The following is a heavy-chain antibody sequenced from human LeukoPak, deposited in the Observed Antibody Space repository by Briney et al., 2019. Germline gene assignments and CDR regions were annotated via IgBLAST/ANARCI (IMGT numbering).Heavy chain of an antibody. CDR3: ARGTTTIFGVVIPYYFDY. CDR1: GGSVSSGSYY. CDR2: IYYSGST. J-gene: IGHJ4*02. Sequence: SETLSLTCTVSGGSVSSGSYYWRWIRQPPGKGLEWIGYIYYSGSTNYNPSLKSRVTISVDTSKNQFSLKLSSVTAADTAVYYCARGTTTIFGVVIPYYFDYWGQGTLVTVSS. V-gene: IGHV4-61*01. D-gene: IGHD3-3*01.